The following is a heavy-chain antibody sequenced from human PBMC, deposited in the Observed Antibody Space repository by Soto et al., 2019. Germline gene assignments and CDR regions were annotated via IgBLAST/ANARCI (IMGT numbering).Heavy chain of an antibody. CDR1: GYTFTSYD. D-gene: IGHD3-10*01. Sequence: QVQLVQSGAEVKRPGASVKVSCKASGYTFTSYDINWVRQATGQGLEWMGWMNPNSGNTGYAQKFQGRVTMTRNTSISTAYMALSSLRSEDTAVYYCARVYTGMGRYYYGMDVWGQGTTVTVSS. V-gene: IGHV1-8*01. CDR2: MNPNSGNT. CDR3: ARVYTGMGRYYYGMDV. J-gene: IGHJ6*02.